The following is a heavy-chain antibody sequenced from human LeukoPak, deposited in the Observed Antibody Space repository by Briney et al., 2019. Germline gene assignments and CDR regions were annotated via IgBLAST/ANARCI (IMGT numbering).Heavy chain of an antibody. V-gene: IGHV3-74*01. CDR1: GFTFSSYW. J-gene: IGHJ4*02. D-gene: IGHD3-10*01. CDR2: INSDGRTT. Sequence: GGSLRLSCAASGFTFSSYWMHWVRQVPGKGLVWVSRINSDGRTTTYADSVKGRFTISRDNAKTTLFLQMNSLRAEDTAVYYCAGTVGSAPDYYGSGGFAVLDYWGQGTLVTVSS. CDR3: AGTVGSAPDYYGSGGFAVLDY.